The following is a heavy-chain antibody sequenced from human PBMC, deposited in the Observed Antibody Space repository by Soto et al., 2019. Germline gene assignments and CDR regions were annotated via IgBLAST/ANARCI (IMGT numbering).Heavy chain of an antibody. D-gene: IGHD1-1*01. V-gene: IGHV3-33*01. CDR3: ARWWNDEEWVETMDV. CDR2: IYYDGSNE. J-gene: IGHJ6*01. Sequence: QVQLVGSGGAVVQPGRSLRLSCGASGFIFSEYGMHWVRQAPGKGLEWVAVIYYDGSNEHYSESVRGRFTISRDNSKSMLYLEMNSLRAEDTAIYYCARWWNDEEWVETMDVWGQGTTVTVSS. CDR1: GFIFSEYG.